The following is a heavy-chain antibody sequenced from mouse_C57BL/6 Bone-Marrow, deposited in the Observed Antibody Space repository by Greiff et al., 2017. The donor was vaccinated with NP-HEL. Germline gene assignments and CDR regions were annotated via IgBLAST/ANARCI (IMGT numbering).Heavy chain of an antibody. Sequence: VQLQQPGAELVKPGASVKLSCKASGYTFTSYWMHWVKQRPGQGLEWIGMIHPNSGITNYNEKFKSKATLTVDKSSSTASMQLSSLTSDDSAVYYCAITRDSWFAYWGQGTLVTVSA. V-gene: IGHV1-64*01. J-gene: IGHJ3*01. CDR3: AITRDSWFAY. CDR1: GYTFTSYW. CDR2: IHPNSGIT. D-gene: IGHD1-1*01.